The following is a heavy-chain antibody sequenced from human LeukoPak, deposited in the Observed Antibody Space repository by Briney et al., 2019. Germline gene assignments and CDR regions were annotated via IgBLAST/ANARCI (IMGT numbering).Heavy chain of an antibody. D-gene: IGHD4-17*01. CDR1: GGSISSYY. CDR3: ARGYGDYANFDY. J-gene: IGHJ4*02. CDR2: IYYSGST. V-gene: IGHV4-59*01. Sequence: SETLSLTCTVSGGSISSYYWSWIRQPPGKGLEWIGYIYYSGSTNYNPSLKSRVTISVDTSKSQFSLKLSSVTAADTAVYYCARGYGDYANFDYWGQGTLVTVSS.